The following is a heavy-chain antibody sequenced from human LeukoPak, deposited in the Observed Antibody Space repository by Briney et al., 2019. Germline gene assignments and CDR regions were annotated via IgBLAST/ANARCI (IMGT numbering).Heavy chain of an antibody. V-gene: IGHV3-23*01. CDR2: ISGSGGST. J-gene: IGHJ4*02. CDR1: GFTFSSYA. Sequence: PGGSLRLSCAASGFTFSSYAMSWVRQAPGKGLKWVSAISGSGGSTYYADSVKGRFTISRDNSKNTLYLQMNSLRAEDTAVYYCAKDISNPAMVYVFDYWGQGTLVTVSS. CDR3: AKDISNPAMVYVFDY. D-gene: IGHD5-18*01.